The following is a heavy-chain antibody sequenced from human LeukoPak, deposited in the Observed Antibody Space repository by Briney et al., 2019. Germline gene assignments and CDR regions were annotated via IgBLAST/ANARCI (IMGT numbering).Heavy chain of an antibody. CDR2: IYYSGST. J-gene: IGHJ4*02. V-gene: IGHV4-59*01. Sequence: SETLSLTCTVSGGSISSYWSWIRQPPGKGLEWIGYIYYSGSTNYNPSLKSRVTISVDTSKNQFSLKLSSVTAADTAVYYCARDEDYGGNSAYWGQGTLVTVSS. D-gene: IGHD4-23*01. CDR3: ARDEDYGGNSAY. CDR1: GGSISSY.